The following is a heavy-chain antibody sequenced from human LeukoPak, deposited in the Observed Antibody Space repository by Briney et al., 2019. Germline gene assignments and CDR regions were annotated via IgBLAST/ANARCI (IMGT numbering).Heavy chain of an antibody. V-gene: IGHV4-59*01. CDR2: ISYSGST. CDR1: GDSISSYY. CDR3: ARWSLHSSGWYFDY. J-gene: IGHJ4*02. Sequence: SETLSLTCIVSGDSISSYYWSWIRQPPGKGLEWIGYISYSGSTNYSPSLKSRVTISVDTSKNQFSLNLTSVTAADTAMYYCARWSLHSSGWYFDYWGQGTLVTVSS. D-gene: IGHD6-19*01.